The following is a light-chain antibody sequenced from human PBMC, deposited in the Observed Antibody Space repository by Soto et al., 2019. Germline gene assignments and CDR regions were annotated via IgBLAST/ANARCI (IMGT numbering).Light chain of an antibody. CDR2: DVS. Sequence: IQLTQSPSSLSASVGDRVTITCRASQDIRGALAWYQQKPGKAPKMLIYDVSTLESGVPLRFSGSSSGTDFTLTISSLQPVDFATYYCQQFNSYPITFGQGTRLEIK. CDR1: QDIRGA. CDR3: QQFNSYPIT. J-gene: IGKJ5*01. V-gene: IGKV1-13*02.